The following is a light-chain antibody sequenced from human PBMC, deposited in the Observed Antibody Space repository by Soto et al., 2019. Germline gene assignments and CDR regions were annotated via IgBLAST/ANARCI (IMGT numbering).Light chain of an antibody. Sequence: EIVLTQSPGTLSLSPGERATLSCRASQSVVSSSLAWYQQKPGQTPRLLIYGASSSATGISDRFSGSGSGTDFTLTISRLAPEDFALYYCQHYGSSPRWTFGQGTKVEIK. CDR3: QHYGSSPRWT. V-gene: IGKV3-20*01. CDR2: GAS. CDR1: QSVVSSS. J-gene: IGKJ1*01.